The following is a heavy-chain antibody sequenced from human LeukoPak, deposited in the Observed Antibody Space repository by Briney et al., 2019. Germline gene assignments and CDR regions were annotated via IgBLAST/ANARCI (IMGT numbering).Heavy chain of an antibody. CDR2: INPNSGGT. Sequence: ASVKVSCKASGYTFTGYYMHWVRQAPGQGLEWMGRINPNSGGTNYAQKFQGRVTMTRDTSISTAYMELSRLRSDDTAVYYCARTLGYCSSTSCYEGYWGQGTLVTVSS. CDR1: GYTFTGYY. D-gene: IGHD2-2*01. CDR3: ARTLGYCSSTSCYEGY. J-gene: IGHJ4*02. V-gene: IGHV1-2*06.